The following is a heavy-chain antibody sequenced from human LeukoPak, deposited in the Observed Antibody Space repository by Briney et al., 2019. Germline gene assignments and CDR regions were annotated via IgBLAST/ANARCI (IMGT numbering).Heavy chain of an antibody. V-gene: IGHV4-30-4*08. J-gene: IGHJ3*02. CDR3: ARGGTYYYDSSGYLI. CDR2: IYYSGSN. Sequence: PSETLSLTCTVSGGSISRGDYYWSWIRQPPGKGLEWIGYIYYSGSNYYNPSLKRRVTISVDTSKKQFSLKLSSVTAADTAVYYCARGGTYYYDSSGYLIWGQGTMVTVSS. D-gene: IGHD3-22*01. CDR1: GGSISRGDYY.